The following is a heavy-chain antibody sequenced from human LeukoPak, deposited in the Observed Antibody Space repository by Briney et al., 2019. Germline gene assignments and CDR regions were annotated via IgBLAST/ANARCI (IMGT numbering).Heavy chain of an antibody. D-gene: IGHD3-9*01. Sequence: ASVKVSCKVSGYTLTELSMHWVRQAPGKGLEWMGGFDPEDGETIYAQKFQGRVTMTEDTSTDTAYMELSSLRSEDTAVYYCARAQLRYFDWLPSFNWFDPWGQGTLVTVSS. V-gene: IGHV1-24*01. CDR1: GYTLTELS. CDR2: FDPEDGET. CDR3: ARAQLRYFDWLPSFNWFDP. J-gene: IGHJ5*02.